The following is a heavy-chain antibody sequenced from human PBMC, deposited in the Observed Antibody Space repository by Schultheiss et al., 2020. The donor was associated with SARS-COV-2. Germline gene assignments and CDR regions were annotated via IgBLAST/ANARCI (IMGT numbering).Heavy chain of an antibody. CDR3: ARLGIAAYFDY. Sequence: GGSLRLSCAASGFTFSSYGMHWVRQAPGKGLEWVSLIWYDGSNEHYADSVKGRFTISRDNSKNTLYLQMNSLRAEDTAVYYCARLGIAAYFDYWGQGTLVTVSS. J-gene: IGHJ4*02. V-gene: IGHV3-33*01. CDR1: GFTFSSYG. D-gene: IGHD6-13*01. CDR2: IWYDGSNE.